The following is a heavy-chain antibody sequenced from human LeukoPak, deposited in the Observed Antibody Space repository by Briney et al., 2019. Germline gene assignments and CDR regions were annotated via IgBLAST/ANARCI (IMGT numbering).Heavy chain of an antibody. CDR1: GFIFGDYA. D-gene: IGHD3-10*01. V-gene: IGHV3-49*03. Sequence: PGGFLRLSCTSSGFIFGDYAMSWFRQAPGKGLEWVSFIRSKAYGGTTEYAASVKGRFTISRDDSKSIAYLQMSSLKTEDTAVYYCTRAVYGSGLSYFDYWGQGTLVTVSS. J-gene: IGHJ4*02. CDR2: IRSKAYGGTT. CDR3: TRAVYGSGLSYFDY.